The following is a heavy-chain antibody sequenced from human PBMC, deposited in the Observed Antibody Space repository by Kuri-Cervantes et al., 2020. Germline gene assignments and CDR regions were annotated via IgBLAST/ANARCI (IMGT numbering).Heavy chain of an antibody. CDR1: GGSISSYY. J-gene: IGHJ3*02. D-gene: IGHD5-24*01. V-gene: IGHV4-59*12. CDR2: IYYSGST. CDR3: ARAGRDGYSYDAFDI. Sequence: SETLSLTCTVSGGSISSYYWSWIRQPPGKGLEWIGYIYYSGSTNYNPSLKSRVTISVDTSKNQFSLKLSSVTAADTAVYYCARAGRDGYSYDAFDIWGQGTMVTVSS.